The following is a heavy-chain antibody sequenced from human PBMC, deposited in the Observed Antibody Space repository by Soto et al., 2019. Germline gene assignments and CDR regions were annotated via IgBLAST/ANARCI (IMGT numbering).Heavy chain of an antibody. V-gene: IGHV3-33*01. CDR3: ARDRGVATAYDAFDI. CDR1: GFTFSSYG. J-gene: IGHJ3*02. CDR2: IWYDGSNK. D-gene: IGHD5-12*01. Sequence: GGSLRLSCAASGFTFSSYGMHWVRQAPGKGLEWVAVIWYDGSNKYYADSVKGRFTISRDNSKNTLYLQMNSLRAEDTAVYYCARDRGVATAYDAFDIWGQGTMVTV.